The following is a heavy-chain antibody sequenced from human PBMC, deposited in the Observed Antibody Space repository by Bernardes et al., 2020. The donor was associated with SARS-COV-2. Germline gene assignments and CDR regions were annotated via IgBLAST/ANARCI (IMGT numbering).Heavy chain of an antibody. Sequence: SETLSLTCTVSGGSISSYYWSWIRQLPGKGLEWIGYIYYSGSTNYNPSLKSRVTISVDTSKNQFSLKLSSVTAADTAVYYCARGTSGYCSGGSCYGMDVWGQGTTVTVSS. CDR1: GGSISSYY. CDR2: IYYSGST. J-gene: IGHJ6*02. D-gene: IGHD2-15*01. CDR3: ARGTSGYCSGGSCYGMDV. V-gene: IGHV4-59*01.